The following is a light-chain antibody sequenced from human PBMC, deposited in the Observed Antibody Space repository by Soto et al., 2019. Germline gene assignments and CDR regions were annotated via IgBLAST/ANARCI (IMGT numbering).Light chain of an antibody. CDR1: QGVSRK. V-gene: IGKV3-15*01. CDR2: GAS. CDR3: QQYYTWPIT. J-gene: IGKJ4*01. Sequence: EIVMTQSPATLSVAPGERVTLSCRASQGVSRKLAWYQHKSGQAPRLLISGASTGATGIPARFSGSGSGTEFTLTISSLQSEDCVIYYCQQYYTWPITFGGGTKVEIK.